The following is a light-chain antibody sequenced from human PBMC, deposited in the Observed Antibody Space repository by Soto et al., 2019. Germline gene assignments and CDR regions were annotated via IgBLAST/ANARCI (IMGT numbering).Light chain of an antibody. CDR1: QSVRSSS. J-gene: IGKJ1*01. CDR2: AAS. Sequence: EIVLTQSPGTLSLSPGERATLSCRASQSVRSSSFAWYQQKPGQATRLLIYAASTRATGIPDRFRGSGSGTDFTLTISIREPEYFAVYYCQQYQFGTSQAFGQGTKVEIK. V-gene: IGKV3-20*01. CDR3: QQYQFGTSQA.